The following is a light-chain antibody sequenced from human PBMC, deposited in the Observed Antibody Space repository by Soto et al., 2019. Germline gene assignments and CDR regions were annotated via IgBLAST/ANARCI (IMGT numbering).Light chain of an antibody. CDR2: GAS. CDR3: QQYNSWPPVT. CDR1: QSVSSK. Sequence: EIVMTQSPATLSVSPGEGATLSCRASQSVSSKLAWYQQKPGQAPRLLIFGASTRATGIPARFSGSGSGTEFTLTISSLQSEDFAVYYCQQYNSWPPVTFGQGTKVDIK. V-gene: IGKV3-15*01. J-gene: IGKJ1*01.